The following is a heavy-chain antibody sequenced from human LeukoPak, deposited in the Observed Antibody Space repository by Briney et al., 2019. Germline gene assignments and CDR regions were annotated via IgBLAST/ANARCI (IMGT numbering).Heavy chain of an antibody. CDR2: IYYSGST. V-gene: IGHV4-59*12. Sequence: SETLSLTCTVSGGSINFYYWSWIRQPPGKGLEWIGCIYYSGSTNYNPSLKSRVTISVDTSKNQFSLKLSSVTAADTAMYYCAAPGVGIAAAGLAAPFDYWGQGTLVTVSS. CDR1: GGSINFYY. CDR3: AAPGVGIAAAGLAAPFDY. D-gene: IGHD6-13*01. J-gene: IGHJ4*02.